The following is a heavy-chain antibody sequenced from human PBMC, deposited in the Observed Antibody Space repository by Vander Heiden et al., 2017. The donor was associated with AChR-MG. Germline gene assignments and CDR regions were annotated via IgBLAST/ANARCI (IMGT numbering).Heavy chain of an antibody. CDR1: EFTFSAYA. D-gene: IGHD6-6*01. CDR2: ISNSGAST. J-gene: IGHJ3*01. CDR3: AKTKAGRGPFDAFDV. V-gene: IGHV3-23*01. Sequence: EGQLLESGGRLVQPGGSLRRSCAASEFTFSAYAMSWVRQARGKGLEWVSCISNSGASTYHADSVKGRFTISRDNSKNTLFLQMDGLRADDTAVYYCAKTKAGRGPFDAFDVWGQGTMVTVSS.